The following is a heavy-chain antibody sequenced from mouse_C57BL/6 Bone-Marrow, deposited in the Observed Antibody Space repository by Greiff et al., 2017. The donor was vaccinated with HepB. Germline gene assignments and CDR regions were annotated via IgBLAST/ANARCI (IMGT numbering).Heavy chain of an antibody. CDR1: GISITTGNYR. V-gene: IGHV3-5*01. CDR2: IYYSGTI. D-gene: IGHD2-4*01. J-gene: IGHJ1*03. CDR3: ARDEIYYDYHYWNFDV. Sequence: EVKLQESGPGLVKPSQTVFLTCTVTGISITTGNYRWSWIRQFPGNKLEWLRYIYYSGTITYNPSLTSRTTITSDTPKNQFFLEMNSLTAEDTATYYCARDEIYYDYHYWNFDVWGTGTTVTVSS.